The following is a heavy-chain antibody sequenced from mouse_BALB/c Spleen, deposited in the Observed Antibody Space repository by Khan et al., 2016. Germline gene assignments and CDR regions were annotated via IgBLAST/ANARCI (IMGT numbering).Heavy chain of an antibody. CDR2: IWSGEST. CDR3: ARNYGSSYDAMDY. D-gene: IGHD1-1*01. CDR1: GFSLTSYG. J-gene: IGHJ4*01. V-gene: IGHV2-4-1*01. Sequence: QVQLKQSGPGLVQPSQSLSITCTVSGFSLTSYGVHWVRQSPGKGLEWLGVIWSGESTDYNAAFISRLSISKDNSKSQVFFKMNSLQADDTAIYYCARNYGSSYDAMDYWGQGTSVTVSS.